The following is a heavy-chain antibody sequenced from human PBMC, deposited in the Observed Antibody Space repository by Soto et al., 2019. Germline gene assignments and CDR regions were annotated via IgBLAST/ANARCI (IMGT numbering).Heavy chain of an antibody. V-gene: IGHV1-18*01. CDR2: ISAYNGKT. D-gene: IGHD6-19*01. CDR1: GYPFTSYG. J-gene: IGHJ4*02. CDR3: ARDRLIAVTGLLHY. Sequence: QVQLVQSGAEVKKPGASVKVSCKTSGYPFTSYGINWVRQAPGQGLEWMGWISAYNGKTSYTQKFQGRVTMTTDTSTSTAYVELRSLRSDDTAVYYCARDRLIAVTGLLHYWGQGTLVTVSS.